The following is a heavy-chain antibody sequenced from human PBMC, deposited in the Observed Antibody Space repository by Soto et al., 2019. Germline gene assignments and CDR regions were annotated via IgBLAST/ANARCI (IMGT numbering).Heavy chain of an antibody. CDR3: AREADVAGTSFDY. Sequence: ASVKVSCKASGYTFTSYYRHGVRQAPGQGPEWLGRMNPSVGSTTYAQKLQGRVSMNRDMSTSTVYMEFSSLISEDTAVFYCAREADVAGTSFDYWGQCTLVPVSP. V-gene: IGHV1-46*01. D-gene: IGHD1-1*01. J-gene: IGHJ1*01. CDR1: GYTFTSYY. CDR2: MNPSVGST.